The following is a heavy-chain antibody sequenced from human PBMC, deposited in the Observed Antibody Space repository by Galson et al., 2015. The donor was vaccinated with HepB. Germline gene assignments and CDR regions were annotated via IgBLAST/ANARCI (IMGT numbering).Heavy chain of an antibody. CDR2: INAVGNT. CDR3: AKGVAAAGHHFDY. CDR1: GFTFSSYV. D-gene: IGHD2-2*01. J-gene: IGHJ4*02. Sequence: SLRLSCATSGFTFSSYVMAWVHQAPGKGLEWVSSINAVGNTNYADSVKGRFTISRDYSNNVLFLQMTSLRAEDTALYYCAKGVAAAGHHFDYWGQGTLVTVSS. V-gene: IGHV3-23*01.